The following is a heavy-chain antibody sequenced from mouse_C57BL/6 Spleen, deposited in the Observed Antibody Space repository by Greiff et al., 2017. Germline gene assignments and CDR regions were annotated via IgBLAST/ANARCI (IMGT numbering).Heavy chain of an antibody. CDR1: GYAFSSSW. D-gene: IGHD1-1*02. CDR2: IYPGDGDT. Sequence: QVQLQQSGPELVKPGASVKISCKASGYAFSSSWMNWVKQRLGKGLEWIGRIYPGDGDTNYNGKFKGKATLTADKSSSTAYMQLSSLTSEDSAVYFCARTIYYFDDWGQGTTLTVSS. J-gene: IGHJ2*01. CDR3: ARTIYYFDD. V-gene: IGHV1-82*01.